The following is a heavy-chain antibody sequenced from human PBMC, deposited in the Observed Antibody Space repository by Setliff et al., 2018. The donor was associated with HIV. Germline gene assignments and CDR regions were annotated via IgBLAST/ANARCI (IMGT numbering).Heavy chain of an antibody. CDR1: GYTFSSYG. J-gene: IGHJ6*02. D-gene: IGHD3-9*01. CDR3: AIDGLSYNILPGSIAYFHSGMDV. Sequence: ASVKVSCKASGYTFSSYGISWVRQAPGQGLEWMGWISPSNGYTDYAQKFRDRVTLTTDTSTNTAYMELRSLRSDDTAVYYCAIDGLSYNILPGSIAYFHSGMDVWGQGTTVTVSS. V-gene: IGHV1-18*01. CDR2: ISPSNGYT.